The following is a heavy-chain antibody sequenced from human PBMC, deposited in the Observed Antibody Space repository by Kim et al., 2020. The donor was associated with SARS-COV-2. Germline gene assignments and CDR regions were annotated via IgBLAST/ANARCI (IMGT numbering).Heavy chain of an antibody. CDR1: GGSIRSGGKF. Sequence: SETLSLTCSVSGGSIRSGGKFWTCIRQHPAKGLEWIGYISYSGNSHYSPSLRRRVSISLQTSENQYSLELTSVTAEDTALYYCARGQPLDYWCQGILDTV. CDR3: ARGQPLDY. V-gene: IGHV4-31*03. CDR2: ISYSGNS. D-gene: IGHD2-2*01. J-gene: IGHJ4*02.